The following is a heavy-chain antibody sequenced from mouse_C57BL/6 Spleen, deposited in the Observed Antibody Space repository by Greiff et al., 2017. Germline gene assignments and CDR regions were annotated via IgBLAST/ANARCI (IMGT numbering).Heavy chain of an antibody. D-gene: IGHD1-1*01. J-gene: IGHJ1*03. CDR1: GFTFSSSA. V-gene: IGHV5-9-1*02. Sequence: EVMLMESGEGLVKPGGSLKLSCAASGFTFSSSAMSWVRQTPEKRLEWVAYISSGGDYIYYADTVKGRFTISRDNARNTLYLQMSSLKSEDTAMYYCTRSGDYGSSPWYFDVWGTGTTVTVSS. CDR2: ISSGGDYI. CDR3: TRSGDYGSSPWYFDV.